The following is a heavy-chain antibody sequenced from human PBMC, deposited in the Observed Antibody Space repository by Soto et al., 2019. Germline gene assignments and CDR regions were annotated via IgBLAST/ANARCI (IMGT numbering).Heavy chain of an antibody. CDR2: INTCDGGR. D-gene: IGHD3-10*01. V-gene: IGHV1-46*01. CDR3: ARDLYYYGSGNYSDAFDV. J-gene: IGHJ3*01. Sequence: RLEWMGIINTCDGGRCYAQKLQGRVTMTTDTSTSTAYMELSSLRSDDTALYYCARDLYYYGSGNYSDAFDVSGQGTLVSVPS.